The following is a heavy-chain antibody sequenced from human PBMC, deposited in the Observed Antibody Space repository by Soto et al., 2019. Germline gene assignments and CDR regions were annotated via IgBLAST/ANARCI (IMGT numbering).Heavy chain of an antibody. V-gene: IGHV1-69*10. D-gene: IGHD3-3*01. J-gene: IGHJ4*02. CDR1: GGTFGSYA. CDR3: ATDPGRITLFRVVIH. Sequence: SVKVSCKASGGTFGSYAISWVRQAPGQGLEWMGWINPNSGGTSYAQKVQGRVTMTEDTSTDTAYMELTSLRSEDTAVYYCATDPGRITLFRVVIHWGQGTLVTVSS. CDR2: INPNSGGT.